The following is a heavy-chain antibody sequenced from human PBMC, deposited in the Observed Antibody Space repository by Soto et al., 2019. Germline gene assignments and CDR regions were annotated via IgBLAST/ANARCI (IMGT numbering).Heavy chain of an antibody. Sequence: SXTLSLTCSVSGGPFNSYYWNWIRQPPGKGLEWIGYIYYSGSTNYNPSLKSRVTISVDTSKNQFSLKLSSVTAADTALYYCARGISGPYTFDIWGQGTMVTVSS. V-gene: IGHV4-59*01. CDR3: ARGISGPYTFDI. CDR2: IYYSGST. D-gene: IGHD3-3*01. CDR1: GGPFNSYY. J-gene: IGHJ3*02.